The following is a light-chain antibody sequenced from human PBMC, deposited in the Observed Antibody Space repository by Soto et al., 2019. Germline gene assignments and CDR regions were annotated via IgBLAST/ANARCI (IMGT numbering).Light chain of an antibody. CDR3: QQASSFPIT. CDR1: QGLAGW. CDR2: GAS. J-gene: IGKJ5*01. V-gene: IGKV1-12*01. Sequence: DIPLAQSPSSVSASVGDRVTITCRASQGLAGWLGWYQQKPGTAPKLLISGASSLQNGVPSRFSGNGSGTDVSLTISSLQHDDFATYFCQQASSFPITFGPGSRLEFK.